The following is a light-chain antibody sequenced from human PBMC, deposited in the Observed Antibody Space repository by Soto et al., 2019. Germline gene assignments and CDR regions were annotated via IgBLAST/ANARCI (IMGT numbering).Light chain of an antibody. J-gene: IGLJ1*01. CDR3: LSYTTSSTDV. V-gene: IGLV2-14*03. CDR2: DVS. Sequence: QPVLTQPASVSGSPGPSITIPCTGTSSDVGGYNYVSWYQQHPGIAPKVMIYDVSNRPSGVSNRFSGSKSGNKASLTISGLQAEEEADYYCLSYTTSSTDVFGTGTKVTVL. CDR1: SSDVGGYNY.